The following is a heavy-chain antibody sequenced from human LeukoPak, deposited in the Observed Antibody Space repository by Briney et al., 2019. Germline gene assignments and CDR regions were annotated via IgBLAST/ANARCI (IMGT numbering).Heavy chain of an antibody. CDR3: VRSGIRYYFDY. CDR1: GGSISSYY. D-gene: IGHD3-10*01. V-gene: IGHV4-59*01. J-gene: IGHJ4*02. Sequence: PSETLSLTCTVSGGSISSYYWSWIRQPPGKGLEWIGYIYYSGSTNYNPSLKSRVTISVDTSKNQFSLKLSSVTAADTAVYYCVRSGIRYYFDYWGREPWSPSPQ. CDR2: IYYSGST.